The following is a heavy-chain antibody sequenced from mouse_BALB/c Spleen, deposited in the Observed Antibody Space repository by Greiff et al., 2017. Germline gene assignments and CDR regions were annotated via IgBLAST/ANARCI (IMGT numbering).Heavy chain of an antibody. Sequence: QVQLQQSGAELAKPGASVKMSCKASGYTFTSYWMHWVKQRPGQGLEWIGYINPSTGYTEYNQKFKDKATLTADKSSSTAYMQLSSLTSEDSAVYYCATETARATTWFAYWGQGTLVTVSA. D-gene: IGHD3-2*01. V-gene: IGHV1-7*01. CDR2: INPSTGYT. CDR3: ATETARATTWFAY. J-gene: IGHJ3*01. CDR1: GYTFTSYW.